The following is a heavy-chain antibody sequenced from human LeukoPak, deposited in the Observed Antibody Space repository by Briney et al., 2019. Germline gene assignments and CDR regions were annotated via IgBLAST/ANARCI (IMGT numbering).Heavy chain of an antibody. CDR3: AKGGTSIAARQVHYYYMDV. CDR1: GFTFSSYG. J-gene: IGHJ6*03. D-gene: IGHD6-6*01. Sequence: PGGSLRLPCAASGFTFSSYGMSWVRQAPGKGLEWVSAISGSGGSTYYADSVKGRFTISRDNSKNTLYLQMNSLRAEDTAVYYCAKGGTSIAARQVHYYYMDVWGKGTTVTVSS. V-gene: IGHV3-23*01. CDR2: ISGSGGST.